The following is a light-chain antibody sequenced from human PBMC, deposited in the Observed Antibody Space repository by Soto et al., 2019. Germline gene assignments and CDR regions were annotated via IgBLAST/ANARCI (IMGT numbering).Light chain of an antibody. V-gene: IGKV1-33*01. CDR2: DAS. CDR1: HDINKY. Sequence: DIQMTQSPSSLSASIGDRVTITCQASHDINKYLNWYQQRPGTAPRLLIYDASILETGVPSSFSGSGSGTHFTLTISSLQPEDIATYFCQQYDEFPPAFGGGTKVDIK. CDR3: QQYDEFPPA. J-gene: IGKJ4*01.